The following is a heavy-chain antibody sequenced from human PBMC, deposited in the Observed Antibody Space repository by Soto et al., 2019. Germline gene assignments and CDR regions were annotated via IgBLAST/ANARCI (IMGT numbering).Heavy chain of an antibody. D-gene: IGHD6-19*01. CDR1: GFNFKKFA. CDR3: AKADGEEWLLPHLDK. CDR2: ISCRGGST. J-gene: IGHJ4*02. Sequence: EVQLLESGGGVVQPGGSLRLSCVASGFNFKKFAMSWVRQAPGEGLEWVSGISCRGGSTSYADSVKGRFSIARDDSTNTLSLPMNNLRVEDTAQYYCAKADGEEWLLPHLDKWGQGTLVTVS. V-gene: IGHV3-23*01.